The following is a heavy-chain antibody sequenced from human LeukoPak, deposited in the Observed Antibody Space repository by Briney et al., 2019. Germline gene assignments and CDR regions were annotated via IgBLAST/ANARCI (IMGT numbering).Heavy chain of an antibody. CDR1: GYSFTSYW. D-gene: IGHD2-15*01. J-gene: IGHJ4*02. CDR2: IYPGDSDT. Sequence: KVSCKGSGYSFTSYWIGWVRQMPGKGLEWMGIIYPGDSDTSYRPSFQGQVTISADKSISTAYLQWRSLKASDTAIYYCARPGYCSGGSCYSEDYWGQGTLVTVSS. CDR3: ARPGYCSGGSCYSEDY. V-gene: IGHV5-51*01.